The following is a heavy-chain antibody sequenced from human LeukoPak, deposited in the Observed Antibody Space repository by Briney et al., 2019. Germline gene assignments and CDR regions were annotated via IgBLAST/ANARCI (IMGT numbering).Heavy chain of an antibody. J-gene: IGHJ3*02. D-gene: IGHD2-21*02. Sequence: PSETLSLTCAVSGGSISSNNRWSWVRQPPGRRLEWVGEMYHIGTTNYNPAFKSRAIISVDKSRNRFSLKLSSVTAADTAVYYCARTLCRGGDCYETFDIWGQGTLVTVSS. CDR3: ARTLCRGGDCYETFDI. CDR2: MYHIGTT. V-gene: IGHV4-4*02. CDR1: GGSISSNNR.